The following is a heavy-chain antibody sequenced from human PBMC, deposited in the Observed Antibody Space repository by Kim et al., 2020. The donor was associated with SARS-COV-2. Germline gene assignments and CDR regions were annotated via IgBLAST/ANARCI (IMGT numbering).Heavy chain of an antibody. CDR1: GGSISSSSYY. CDR3: AVIYSSGWYGAFDI. CDR2: IYYSGST. V-gene: IGHV4-39*01. Sequence: SETLSLTCTVSGGSISSSSYYWGWIRQPPGKGLEWIGSIYYSGSTYYNPSLKSRVTISVDTSKNQFSLKLSSVTAADTAVYYCAVIYSSGWYGAFDIWGQGTMVTVSS. J-gene: IGHJ3*02. D-gene: IGHD6-19*01.